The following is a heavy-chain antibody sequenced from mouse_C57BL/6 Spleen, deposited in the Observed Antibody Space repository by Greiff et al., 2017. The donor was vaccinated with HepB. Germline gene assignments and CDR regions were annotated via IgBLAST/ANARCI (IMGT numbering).Heavy chain of an antibody. D-gene: IGHD1-1*01. CDR1: GFSLTSYA. CDR2: IWTGGGT. Sequence: QVQLQQSGPGLVAPSQSLSITCTVSGFSLTSYAISWVRQPPGKGLEWLGVIWTGGGTNYNSALKSRLSISKDNSKSQVFLKMNSLQTDDTARYYCARTSLYYYGSSSWYFDVWGTGTTVTVSS. V-gene: IGHV2-9-1*01. J-gene: IGHJ1*03. CDR3: ARTSLYYYGSSSWYFDV.